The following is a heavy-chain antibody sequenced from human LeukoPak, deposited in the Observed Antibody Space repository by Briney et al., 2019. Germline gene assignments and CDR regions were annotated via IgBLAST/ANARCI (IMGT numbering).Heavy chain of an antibody. CDR1: GFTFSSYG. V-gene: IGHV3-30*03. Sequence: PGRSLRLSCAASGFTFSSYGMHWVRQAPGKGLEWVAVISYDGSNKYYADSVKGRFTISRDNAKNSLYLQMNSLRAEDTAVYYCARDVVDTAEGAFDIWGQGTMVTVSS. J-gene: IGHJ3*02. CDR3: ARDVVDTAEGAFDI. D-gene: IGHD5-18*01. CDR2: ISYDGSNK.